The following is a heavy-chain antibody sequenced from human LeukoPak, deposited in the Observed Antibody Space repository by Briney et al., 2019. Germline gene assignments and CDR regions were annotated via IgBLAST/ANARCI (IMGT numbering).Heavy chain of an antibody. CDR3: AWSTYSYGSFDL. Sequence: SETLSLTCTVSGCSISSSYCSWIRQSPGKGLEWMGYIYYSGSTYYNPSLKSRVTMSIDPSKKQFSVKLRSGTAADSAVFYCAWSTYSYGSFDLWGRGTPVTVSS. D-gene: IGHD5-18*01. J-gene: IGHJ2*01. CDR1: GCSISSSY. CDR2: IYYSGST. V-gene: IGHV4-59*08.